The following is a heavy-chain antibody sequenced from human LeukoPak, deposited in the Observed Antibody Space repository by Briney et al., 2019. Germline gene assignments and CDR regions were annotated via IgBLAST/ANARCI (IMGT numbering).Heavy chain of an antibody. V-gene: IGHV3-7*01. D-gene: IGHD1-26*01. CDR1: GFTFSSHW. Sequence: GGSLRLSCAASGFTFSSHWMSWVRQAPGKGLEWVANINQGGSERKYVDAVKGRFTISRDDAQNSLYLQMNSLRAEDTAVYYCARIDSGNGGFFDSWGQGTLVTVSS. CDR2: INQGGSER. CDR3: ARIDSGNGGFFDS. J-gene: IGHJ4*02.